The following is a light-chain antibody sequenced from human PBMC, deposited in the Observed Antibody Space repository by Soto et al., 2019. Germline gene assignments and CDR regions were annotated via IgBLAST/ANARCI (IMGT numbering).Light chain of an antibody. J-gene: IGLJ3*02. V-gene: IGLV3-21*04. Sequence: SYELTQPPSVSLAPGKTARITCGGNNIGGKSVHWYQQKPGQAPVLVIYYDSDRPSGIPERFSGSNSGNTATLTISRVEDGDEADYYCQVWDSRSDHPVFGGGTKLTVL. CDR2: YDS. CDR3: QVWDSRSDHPV. CDR1: NIGGKS.